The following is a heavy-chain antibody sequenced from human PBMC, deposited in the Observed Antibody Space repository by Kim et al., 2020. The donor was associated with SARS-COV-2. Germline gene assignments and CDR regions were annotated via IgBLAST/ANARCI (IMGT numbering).Heavy chain of an antibody. J-gene: IGHJ4*02. CDR2: ISWNSGSI. CDR1: GFTFDDYA. CDR3: AKGEYSSSWSFDY. D-gene: IGHD6-13*01. Sequence: GGSLRLSCAASGFTFDDYAMHWVRQAPGKGLEWVSGISWNSGSIGYADSVKGRFTISRDNAKNSLYLQMNSLRAEDTALYYCAKGEYSSSWSFDYWGQGTLVTVSS. V-gene: IGHV3-9*01.